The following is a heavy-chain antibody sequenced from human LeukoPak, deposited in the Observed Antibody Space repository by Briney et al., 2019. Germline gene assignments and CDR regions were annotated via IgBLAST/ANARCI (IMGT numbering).Heavy chain of an antibody. CDR1: GFTFSTYW. V-gene: IGHV3-7*01. Sequence: GGSLRLSCAASGFTFSTYWMTWVRQAPGKGLEWVANIKEDGGEKYDVDSVKGRFTISRDNAKNSLYLQMNSLRAEDTAMYYCTRRAVAGSNDYWGKGTTVTVSS. J-gene: IGHJ6*04. D-gene: IGHD6-19*01. CDR3: TRRAVAGSNDY. CDR2: IKEDGGEK.